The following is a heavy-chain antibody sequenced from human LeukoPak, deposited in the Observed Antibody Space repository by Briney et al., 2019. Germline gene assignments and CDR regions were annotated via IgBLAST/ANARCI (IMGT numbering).Heavy chain of an antibody. CDR3: AKGGYTYDWGGYFDY. V-gene: IGHV3-30*18. CDR2: ISHDGSNK. J-gene: IGHJ4*02. Sequence: GGSLRLSCAVSGLTFSLFGMHWVRQAPGKGLEWVAVISHDGSNKYPADSVKGRFTISRDSSKNTLYLQMNSLRVEDTAVYYCAKGGYTYDWGGYFDYWGQGTLVTVSS. D-gene: IGHD5-18*01. CDR1: GLTFSLFG.